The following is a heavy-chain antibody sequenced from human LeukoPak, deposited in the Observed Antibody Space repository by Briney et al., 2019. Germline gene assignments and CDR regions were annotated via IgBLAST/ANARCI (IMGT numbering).Heavy chain of an antibody. CDR2: ISTSSTTI. Sequence: GGSLRLSCAASGFTFSKYSMTWVRQAPGKGLEWVSFISTSSTTIYYADSVKGRFTISRDNAKNSLYLQMNSLKVEDTAIYYCARDNWIDCWGQGTMVTVSS. J-gene: IGHJ5*01. V-gene: IGHV3-48*04. CDR3: ARDNWIDC. CDR1: GFTFSKYS.